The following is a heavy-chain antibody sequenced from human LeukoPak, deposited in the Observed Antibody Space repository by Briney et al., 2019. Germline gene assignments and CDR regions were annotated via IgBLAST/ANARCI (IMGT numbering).Heavy chain of an antibody. J-gene: IGHJ4*02. CDR3: AKEQGYTGWLTTGH. D-gene: IGHD6-19*01. V-gene: IGHV3-30*18. Sequence: GGSLRLSCAASGFTFSDYGMHRLRQAPGKGLEWVAVISWNGGEEHYGNSVRGRFTISRDNSKNMVYLQMDSLRAEDTAVYCCAKEQGYTGWLTTGHWGQGALVTVSS. CDR1: GFTFSDYG. CDR2: ISWNGGEE.